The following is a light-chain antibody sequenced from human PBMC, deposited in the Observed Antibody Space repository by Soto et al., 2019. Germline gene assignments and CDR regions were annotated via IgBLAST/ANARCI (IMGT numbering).Light chain of an antibody. CDR3: QQHGSSPWT. CDR1: QTIRSNY. V-gene: IGKV3-20*01. CDR2: GAS. J-gene: IGKJ1*01. Sequence: ETVLTQSPATLSLSPGERATLSCRASQTIRSNYLAWYRQTPGQAPRLRIYGASNRATGIADRFSGIGSGTHFTLIIRTLETEDFALYFWQQHGSSPWTFGQGTKLELK.